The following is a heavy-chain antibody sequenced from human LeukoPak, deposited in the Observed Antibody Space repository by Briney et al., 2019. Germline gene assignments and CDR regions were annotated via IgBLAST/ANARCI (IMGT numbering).Heavy chain of an antibody. Sequence: GGSLRLSCGASGFTFSNYWMSWVRQAPGKGLEWVINISQDGSGKNYADSVEGRFTISRDNAKNSLYLQMNSLRDEDTAVYYCARGPISGWSADYWGQGTLVTVSS. J-gene: IGHJ4*02. CDR1: GFTFSNYW. V-gene: IGHV3-7*01. CDR3: ARGPISGWSADY. D-gene: IGHD6-19*01. CDR2: ISQDGSGK.